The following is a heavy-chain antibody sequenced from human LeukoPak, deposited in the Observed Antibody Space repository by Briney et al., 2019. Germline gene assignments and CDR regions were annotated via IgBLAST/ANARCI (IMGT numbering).Heavy chain of an antibody. Sequence: SETLSLTCAVSGGSISSDTYSWSWIRQPPGKGLEWIGEINHSGSTNYNPSLKSRVTISVDTSKNQFSLKLSSVTAADTAVYYCARGGSYDFWSGYYRAWFDPWGQGTLVTVSS. CDR3: ARGGSYDFWSGYYRAWFDP. J-gene: IGHJ5*02. CDR2: INHSGST. V-gene: IGHV4-34*01. D-gene: IGHD3-3*01. CDR1: GGSISSDTYS.